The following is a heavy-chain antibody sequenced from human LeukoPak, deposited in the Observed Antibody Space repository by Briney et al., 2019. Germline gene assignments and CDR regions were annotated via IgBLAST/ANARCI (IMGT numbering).Heavy chain of an antibody. D-gene: IGHD3-10*01. CDR3: AGGPMVRGVMRTYFDY. V-gene: IGHV3-23*01. CDR2: ISGSGGST. Sequence: PGGSLRLSCAASGFTFSSYAMSWVRQAPGKGLEWVSAISGSGGSTYYADAVKGRFTISRDNSKNTPYLQMNSLRAEDTAVYYCAGGPMVRGVMRTYFDYWGQGTLVTVSS. J-gene: IGHJ4*02. CDR1: GFTFSSYA.